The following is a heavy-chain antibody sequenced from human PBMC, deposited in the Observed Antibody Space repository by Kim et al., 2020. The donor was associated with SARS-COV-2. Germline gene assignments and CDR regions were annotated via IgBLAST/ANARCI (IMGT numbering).Heavy chain of an antibody. D-gene: IGHD3-9*01. V-gene: IGHV3-23*01. J-gene: IGHJ4*02. CDR3: AKDRILTGYFFFDS. Sequence: GGSLRLSCTASGFTFNSYAMTWVRQAPGKGLEWVSIISGNGGTKHYADSVKGRFTVSRDNSKNTLSLQMNSLRAEDTAVYHCAKDRILTGYFFFDSWGQG. CDR1: GFTFNSYA. CDR2: ISGNGGTK.